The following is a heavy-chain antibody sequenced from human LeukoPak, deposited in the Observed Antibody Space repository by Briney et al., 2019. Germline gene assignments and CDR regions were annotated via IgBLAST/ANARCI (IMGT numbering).Heavy chain of an antibody. J-gene: IGHJ4*02. D-gene: IGHD5-18*01. CDR1: GYAFNRHV. CDR3: AGTLAAEIQLWSDGFHDF. Sequence: ASVKVSCKASGYAFNRHVISWVRQAPGQGLEWMALISAYNGNTNSAQKFQDRVTLTTDTSTSTAYMELRSLRSDDTAVYYCAGTLAAEIQLWSDGFHDFWGQGTLVTVSS. CDR2: ISAYNGNT. V-gene: IGHV1-18*01.